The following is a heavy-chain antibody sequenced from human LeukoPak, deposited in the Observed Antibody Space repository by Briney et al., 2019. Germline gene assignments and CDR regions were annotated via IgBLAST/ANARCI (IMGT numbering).Heavy chain of an antibody. CDR1: GGSISSGSYY. J-gene: IGHJ5*02. Sequence: SQTLSLTCTVSGGSISSGSYYWSWIRQPAGKGLEWIGRIYTSGSTNYNPSLKSRVTISVDTSKNQFSLKLSSVTAADTAVYYCARDWLSYDFWSGRGTTDNWFDPWGQGTLVTVSS. CDR2: IYTSGST. V-gene: IGHV4-61*02. CDR3: ARDWLSYDFWSGRGTTDNWFDP. D-gene: IGHD3-3*01.